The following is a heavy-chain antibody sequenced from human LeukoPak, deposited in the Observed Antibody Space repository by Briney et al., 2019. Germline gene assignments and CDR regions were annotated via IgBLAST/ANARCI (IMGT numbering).Heavy chain of an antibody. CDR1: GGSISSYY. V-gene: IGHV4-4*07. J-gene: IGHJ6*03. CDR2: IYTSGST. D-gene: IGHD6-6*01. Sequence: SETLPLTCTVSGGSISSYYWSWIRQPAGKGLEWIGRIYTSGSTNYNPSLKSRVTMSVDTSKNQFSLKLSSVTAADTAVYYCARDHSTRHYYYYYMDVWGKGTTVTVSS. CDR3: ARDHSTRHYYYYYMDV.